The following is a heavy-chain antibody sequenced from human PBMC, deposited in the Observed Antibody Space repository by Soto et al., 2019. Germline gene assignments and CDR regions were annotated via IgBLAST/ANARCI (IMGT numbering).Heavy chain of an antibody. V-gene: IGHV1-18*01. CDR1: GYIFTSYG. J-gene: IGHJ4*02. D-gene: IGHD3-10*01. Sequence: QVQLVQSGAEVKKPGASVKVSCKASGYIFTSYGISWVRQAPGQGLEWMGWISAYNGNTNYAQKFQGRVTMTXXTXTXXAYMELRSLRSDDTAVYYCARRSITMVRGVSPNDYWGQGTLVTVSS. CDR3: ARRSITMVRGVSPNDY. CDR2: ISAYNGNT.